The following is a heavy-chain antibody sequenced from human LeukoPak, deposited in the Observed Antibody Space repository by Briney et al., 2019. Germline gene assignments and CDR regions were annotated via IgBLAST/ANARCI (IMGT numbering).Heavy chain of an antibody. J-gene: IGHJ4*02. CDR1: GYTFTSYD. Sequence: ASVKVSCKASGYTFTSYDINWVRQATGQGLEWMGWVNPNSGNTGYAQKFQGRVTMTRNTSISTAYMELSSLRSEDTAVYYCARSRVSGGCGENYFDYWGQGTLVTVSS. CDR3: ARSRVSGGCGENYFDY. V-gene: IGHV1-8*01. CDR2: VNPNSGNT. D-gene: IGHD4-17*01.